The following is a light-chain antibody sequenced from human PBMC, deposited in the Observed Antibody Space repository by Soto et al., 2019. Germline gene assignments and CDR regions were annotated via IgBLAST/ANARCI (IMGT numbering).Light chain of an antibody. Sequence: DIVMTQSPASLAVSLGERATIHCKSSQSLLFSSNKKNYLAWYQQKPGQAPRLLIYGASTRATGIPARFSGSGSGTEFTLTISSLQSEDLAVYYCQQYNNWPPWAFGQGTKVDI. V-gene: IGKV3-15*01. J-gene: IGKJ1*01. CDR2: GAS. CDR1: QSLLFSSN. CDR3: QQYNNWPPWA.